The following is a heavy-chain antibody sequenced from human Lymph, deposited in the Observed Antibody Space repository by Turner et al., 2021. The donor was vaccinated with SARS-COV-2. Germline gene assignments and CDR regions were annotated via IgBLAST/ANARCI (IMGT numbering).Heavy chain of an antibody. V-gene: IGHV3-30*18. Sequence: QVLLVEPGGGVFQPGRSLRLSFAAFAFTFSSYGMHWVRQAPGKGLEWVAVISYDGSNKYYADTVKGRFTISRDNTKKTLYLQMSSLRAEDTAVYYCAKVRSIFGVVIGGMDVWGQGTTVTVSS. CDR2: ISYDGSNK. CDR3: AKVRSIFGVVIGGMDV. CDR1: AFTFSSYG. D-gene: IGHD3-3*01. J-gene: IGHJ6*02.